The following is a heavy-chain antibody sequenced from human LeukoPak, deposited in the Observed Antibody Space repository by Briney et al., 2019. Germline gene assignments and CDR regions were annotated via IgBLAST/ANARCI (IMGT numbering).Heavy chain of an antibody. CDR3: AKIRRFDY. CDR2: ITISSSSI. J-gene: IGHJ4*02. CDR1: GFSFSSYT. V-gene: IGHV3-21*01. Sequence: GGSLRPSCAASGFSFSSYTMNWVRQAPGKGLEWVSSITISSSSIYYADSLKGRFTISRDNAKNSLYLQMNSLRAEDTAVYYCAKIRRFDYWGQGTLVTVSS.